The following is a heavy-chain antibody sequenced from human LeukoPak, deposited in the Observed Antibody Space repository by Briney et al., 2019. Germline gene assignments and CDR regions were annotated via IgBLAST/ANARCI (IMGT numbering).Heavy chain of an antibody. CDR2: IIPILGIA. V-gene: IGHV1-69*02. CDR1: GGTFSSYT. CDR3: ARAGAAGSLPVDY. J-gene: IGHJ4*02. D-gene: IGHD6-13*01. Sequence: SVKVSCKASGGTFSSYTISWVRQAPGQGLEWMGRIIPILGIANYAQKFQGRVTITTDKSTSTAYMELSSLRSEDTAVYYCARAGAAGSLPVDYWGQGTLVTVSS.